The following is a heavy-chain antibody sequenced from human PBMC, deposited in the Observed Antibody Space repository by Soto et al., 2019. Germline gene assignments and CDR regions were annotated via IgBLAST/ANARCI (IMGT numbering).Heavy chain of an antibody. V-gene: IGHV1-69*01. D-gene: IGHD2-2*01. Sequence: QVQLVQSGAEVKKPGSSVKVSCKASGGTFSSYAISWVRQAPGQGLEWMGGIIPIFGTANYAQKFQGRVTITADESTCTAYMALRSLRSEDTAVYYCARGGDIVVVPAATNNWFDPWGQGTLVTVSS. J-gene: IGHJ5*02. CDR2: IIPIFGTA. CDR1: GGTFSSYA. CDR3: ARGGDIVVVPAATNNWFDP.